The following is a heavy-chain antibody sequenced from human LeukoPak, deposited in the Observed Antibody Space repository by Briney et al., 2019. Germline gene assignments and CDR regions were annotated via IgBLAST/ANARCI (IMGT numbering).Heavy chain of an antibody. CDR1: GGSISSYY. V-gene: IGHV4-59*01. J-gene: IGHJ4*02. Sequence: SSETLSLTCTVSGGSISSYYWSWIRQPPGKGLEWIGYIYYSGSTNYNPSLKSRVTISVDTSKNQFSLKLSSVTAADTAVYYCARGRRYYYDSSGYFTDYWGQGTLVTVSS. CDR2: IYYSGST. D-gene: IGHD3-22*01. CDR3: ARGRRYYYDSSGYFTDY.